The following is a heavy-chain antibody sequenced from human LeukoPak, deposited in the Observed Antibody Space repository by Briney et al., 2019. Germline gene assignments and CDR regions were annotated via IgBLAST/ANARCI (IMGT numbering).Heavy chain of an antibody. D-gene: IGHD5-18*01. Sequence: GGSLRLSCAASGFTFSSYSMNWVRQAPGKGLEWVSYISSSSSTIYYADSVKGRFTISRDNAKNSLYLQMNSLRAEDTAVYYCARGPDTWIRIYWGQGTLVTVSS. CDR1: GFTFSSYS. CDR3: ARGPDTWIRIY. CDR2: ISSSSSTI. J-gene: IGHJ4*02. V-gene: IGHV3-48*01.